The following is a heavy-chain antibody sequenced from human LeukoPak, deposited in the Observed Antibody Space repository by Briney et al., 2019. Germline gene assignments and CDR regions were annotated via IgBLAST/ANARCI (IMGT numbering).Heavy chain of an antibody. J-gene: IGHJ4*02. Sequence: ASLKVSCKASGYDFINYGISWVLQAPGQGLEWMGWRSIYNGNTDYKLQGRVTMTTDTSTSTAYMEVRSLRSDDTAVYYCARGGPFPSGSSAREYYLDYWGQGTLVTVSS. CDR2: RSIYNGNT. D-gene: IGHD6-6*01. CDR1: GYDFINYG. CDR3: ARGGPFPSGSSAREYYLDY. V-gene: IGHV1-18*01.